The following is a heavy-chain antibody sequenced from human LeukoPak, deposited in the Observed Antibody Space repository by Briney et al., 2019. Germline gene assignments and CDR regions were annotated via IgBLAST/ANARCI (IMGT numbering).Heavy chain of an antibody. CDR2: INPRDGST. D-gene: IGHD4-17*01. J-gene: IGHJ4*02. CDR1: GYTFTGYY. V-gene: IGHV1-46*01. Sequence: GASVKVSCKASGYTFTGYYMHWVRQAPGQGLEWMGIINPRDGSTSYAQKFQGRVTVTTDTSANIVYMELSSLTSEDTAVYYCARGNNYAYRGGDYRGGDYWGQGTLVTVSS. CDR3: ARGNNYAYRGGDYRGGDY.